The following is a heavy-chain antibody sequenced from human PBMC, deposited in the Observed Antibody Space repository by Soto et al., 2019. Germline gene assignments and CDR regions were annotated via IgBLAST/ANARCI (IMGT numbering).Heavy chain of an antibody. V-gene: IGHV2-5*01. CDR3: THRLVGSGQGY. CDR1: GFSLTTGRVG. J-gene: IGHJ4*02. Sequence: QITLEETGPTLVKPTQTLTLTCTFSGFSLTTGRVGVGWVRQPPGKALEWLAVIHWNDDNHYSPSLKSRLTITKDTSKNQVVLTLTNMDPVDTATYYCTHRLVGSGQGYWGQGTLVTVSS. D-gene: IGHD2-15*01. CDR2: IHWNDDN.